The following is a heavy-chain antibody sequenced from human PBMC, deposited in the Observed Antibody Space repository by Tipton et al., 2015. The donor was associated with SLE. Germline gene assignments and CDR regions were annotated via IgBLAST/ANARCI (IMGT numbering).Heavy chain of an antibody. CDR1: GFTFSRHW. D-gene: IGHD2-8*01. CDR3: AREVLSDVYGMDV. V-gene: IGHV3-7*01. CDR2: IKQDGSEK. Sequence: SLRLSCAASGFTFSRHWMSWVRQAPGKGLEWVANIKQDGSEKYYVDSVKGRFTISKDNAKNSLYLQVNSLRAEDTAVYYCAREVLSDVYGMDVWGLGTTVTVSS. J-gene: IGHJ6*02.